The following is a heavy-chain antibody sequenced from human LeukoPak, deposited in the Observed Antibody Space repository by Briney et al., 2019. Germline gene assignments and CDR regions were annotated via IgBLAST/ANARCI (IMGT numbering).Heavy chain of an antibody. V-gene: IGHV4-59*06. CDR3: ARCLSTGYNGY. J-gene: IGHJ4*02. CDR1: GGSISSSH. D-gene: IGHD3-9*01. CDR2: IYYSGTT. Sequence: SETLSLTCTVSGGSISSSHWSWIRQHPGKGLEWIGNIYYSGTTYYSSSLKSRVTISVDTSVNQFSLKVNSVTAADTAVYYCARCLSTGYNGYWGQGTLVTVSS.